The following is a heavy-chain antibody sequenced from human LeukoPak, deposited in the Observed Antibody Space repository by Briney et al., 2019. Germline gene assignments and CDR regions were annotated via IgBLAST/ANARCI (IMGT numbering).Heavy chain of an antibody. J-gene: IGHJ3*02. CDR3: ARGPYSYYSSGAFDI. Sequence: SGPTLVKPAETLSLTCTVTGYSISSGYYWGWFRQPAGTGLERIGRISSSGSTNYNPSLKSRVTISVDTSKNQFSLKTSSFTAADTAVYFCARGPYSYYSSGAFDIWGQRTMVTVSS. CDR1: GYSISSGYY. D-gene: IGHD3-22*01. V-gene: IGHV4-38-2*02. CDR2: ISSSGST.